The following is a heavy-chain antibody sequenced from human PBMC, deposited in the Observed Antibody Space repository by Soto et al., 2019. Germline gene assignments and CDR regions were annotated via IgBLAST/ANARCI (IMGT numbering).Heavy chain of an antibody. CDR2: IYYSGST. CDR1: GGSISSYY. CDR3: ARHEDRDYFLGSYRPHYYMDV. Sequence: SETLSLTCTVSGGSISSYYWSWIRQPPGKGLEWIGYIYYSGSTNYNPSLKSRVTISVDTSKNQFSLKLSSVTAADTAVYYCARHEDRDYFLGSYRPHYYMDVRGKATTVTVSS. V-gene: IGHV4-59*08. D-gene: IGHD3-16*02. J-gene: IGHJ6*03.